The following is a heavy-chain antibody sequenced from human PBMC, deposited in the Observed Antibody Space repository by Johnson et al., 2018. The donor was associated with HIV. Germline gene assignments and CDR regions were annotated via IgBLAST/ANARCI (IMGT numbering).Heavy chain of an antibody. V-gene: IGHV3-20*04. CDR2: INWNGGST. J-gene: IGHJ3*02. D-gene: IGHD1-1*01. CDR1: GLTFTNAW. CDR3: ARDSYLNDDALDI. Sequence: VQLVESGGGLVKPGGSLRLSCAASGLTFTNAWMNWVRQAPGKGLEWVSGINWNGGSTGYADSVKGRFTISRDNAKNSLYLQMNSLRAEDTALYYCARDSYLNDDALDIWGQGTMVTVSS.